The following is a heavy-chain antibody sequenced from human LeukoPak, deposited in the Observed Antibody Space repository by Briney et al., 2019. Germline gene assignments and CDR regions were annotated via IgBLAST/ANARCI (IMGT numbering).Heavy chain of an antibody. CDR1: GGSFSGYY. Sequence: SETLSLTCAVYGGSFSGYYWSWIRHPPGKGLEWIGEINHSGGTNYNPSLKSRVTISVDTSKNQFSLKLSSVTAADTAVYYCARHSTFFGVVIIKGRVRGPFDYWGQGTLVTVSS. CDR2: INHSGGT. V-gene: IGHV4-34*01. D-gene: IGHD3-3*01. J-gene: IGHJ4*02. CDR3: ARHSTFFGVVIIKGRVRGPFDY.